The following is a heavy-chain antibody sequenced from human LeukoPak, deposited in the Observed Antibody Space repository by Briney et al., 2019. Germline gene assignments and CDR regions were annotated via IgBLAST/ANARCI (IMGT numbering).Heavy chain of an antibody. D-gene: IGHD3-3*01. CDR1: GGSFSGYY. J-gene: IGHJ4*02. V-gene: IGHV4-34*01. CDR2: INHSGST. CDR3: ARGWSYYDY. Sequence: SETLSLTWAVYGGSFSGYYWSWIRQPPGKGLEWIGEINHSGSTNYNPSLKSRVTISVDTSKNQFSLKLSSVTAADTAVYYCARGWSYYDYWGQGTLVTVSS.